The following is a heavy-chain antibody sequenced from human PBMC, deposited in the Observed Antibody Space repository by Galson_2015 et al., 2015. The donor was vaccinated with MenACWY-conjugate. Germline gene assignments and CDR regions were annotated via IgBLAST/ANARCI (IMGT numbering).Heavy chain of an antibody. V-gene: IGHV5-51*01. CDR2: IYPGDSDT. D-gene: IGHD6-13*01. J-gene: IGHJ5*02. CDR1: GYSFPRYW. CDR3: ARHAVVAAAGTVSNWFDP. Sequence: QSGAEVKKPGESLKISCKGSGYSFPRYWIGWVRQMPGKGLEWMGIIYPGDSDTRYSPSFQGQVTISADKSISTAYLQWSSLKASDTAMYYCARHAVVAAAGTVSNWFDPWGQGTLVTVSS.